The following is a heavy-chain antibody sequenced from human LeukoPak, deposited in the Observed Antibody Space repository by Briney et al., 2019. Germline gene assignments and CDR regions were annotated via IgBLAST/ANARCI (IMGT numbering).Heavy chain of an antibody. Sequence: PGGSLRLSCGASGFTFTIYGMHWVRQAPGKGLEWVAVISDDGNKKYYADSVKGRFTISRDNSKNTVYLQMNSLRAEDTAVYYCAKAGCGDGSCYYAEYFQHWGQGTLVTVSS. CDR3: AKAGCGDGSCYYAEYFQH. J-gene: IGHJ1*01. CDR2: ISDDGNKK. D-gene: IGHD2-15*01. V-gene: IGHV3-30*18. CDR1: GFTFTIYG.